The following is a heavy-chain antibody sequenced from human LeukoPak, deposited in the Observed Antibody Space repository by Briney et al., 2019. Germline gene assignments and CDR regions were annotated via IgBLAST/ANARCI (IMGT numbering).Heavy chain of an antibody. CDR2: IHDTGST. CDR1: GGSLSSHY. Sequence: SESLSLTCSVFGGSLSSHYWSWIRQPPGKGLELVGHIHDTGSTFYNPSLRGRGTISLDTSNNQFSLKLTSMTAADTAVYYCATFSSGCSTSSCYLTYWGQGTLVTVS. D-gene: IGHD2-2*01. CDR3: ATFSSGCSTSSCYLTY. V-gene: IGHV4-59*11. J-gene: IGHJ4*02.